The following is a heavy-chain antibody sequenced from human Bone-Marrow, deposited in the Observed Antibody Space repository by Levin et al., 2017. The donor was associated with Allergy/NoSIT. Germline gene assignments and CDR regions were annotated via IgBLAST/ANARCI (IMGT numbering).Heavy chain of an antibody. CDR1: RDSVSGTTVA. J-gene: IGHJ4*02. V-gene: IGHV6-1*01. CDR2: TFYRSKWNN. CDR3: ARGGATFDY. Sequence: ASQTLSLTCAISRDSVSGTTVACNWIRQSPSRGLEWLGRTFYRSKWNNDYAVSVRSRITVNPDTAKNQFSLQLNSVSTEDTAVYYCARGGATFDYWGQGILVTVSS.